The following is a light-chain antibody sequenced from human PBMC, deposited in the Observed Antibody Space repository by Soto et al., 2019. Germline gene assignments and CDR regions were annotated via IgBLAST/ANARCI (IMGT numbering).Light chain of an antibody. CDR3: QEYGSSTGT. J-gene: IGKJ1*01. V-gene: IGKV3-20*01. CDR2: ETS. CDR1: QSVSSSY. Sequence: VLTQSPVTVSLSPGERLTLSCRASQSVSSSYLAWYQQRPGQAPRLLLYETSSRATGIPDRFSGSGSGTDFTLTISRLEPEDFAVYYCQEYGSSTGTFGQGTKVDIK.